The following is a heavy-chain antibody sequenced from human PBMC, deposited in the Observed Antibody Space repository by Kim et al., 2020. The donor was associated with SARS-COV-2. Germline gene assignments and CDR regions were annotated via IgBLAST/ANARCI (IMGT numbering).Heavy chain of an antibody. Sequence: GGSLRLSCTASGFSISIYSMNWVRQAPGKGLEWVSSISSDSYYIFYANSEKGRFTISRKNAKNSLDLQMNSLRGEDPAVYYCTTRFIGAPLDYWGQGALVTVSS. V-gene: IGHV3-21*06. D-gene: IGHD1-1*01. CDR1: GFSISIYS. CDR2: ISSDSYYI. CDR3: TTRFIGAPLDY. J-gene: IGHJ4*02.